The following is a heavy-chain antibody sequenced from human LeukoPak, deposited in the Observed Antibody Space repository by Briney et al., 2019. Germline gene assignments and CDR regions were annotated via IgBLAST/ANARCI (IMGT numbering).Heavy chain of an antibody. Sequence: SETLSLTCTVSGGSISSYYWSWIRQPPGKGLEWIGYIYYSGSTNYNPSLKSRVTISVDTSKNQFSLKLSSVTAADTAVYYCARDIGGYSSGWYYYYYMDVWGKGTTVTISS. CDR1: GGSISSYY. V-gene: IGHV4-59*01. D-gene: IGHD6-19*01. CDR3: ARDIGGYSSGWYYYYYMDV. J-gene: IGHJ6*03. CDR2: IYYSGST.